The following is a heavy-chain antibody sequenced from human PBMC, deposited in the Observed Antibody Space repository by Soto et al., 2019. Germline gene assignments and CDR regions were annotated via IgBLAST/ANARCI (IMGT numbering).Heavy chain of an antibody. J-gene: IGHJ4*02. CDR1: GFSLTTSGVG. CDR3: AHLYDSSGYFDY. Sequence: QITLKESGPPLVKPTQTLTLTCTFSGFSLTTSGVGVGWIRQPPGKALEWLALIYWDDVKSYGPSLKSRLTITKDPSKNQVVLTMTNMDPMDTATYYCAHLYDSSGYFDYWGQGTLVTVSS. CDR2: IYWDDVK. V-gene: IGHV2-5*05. D-gene: IGHD3-22*01.